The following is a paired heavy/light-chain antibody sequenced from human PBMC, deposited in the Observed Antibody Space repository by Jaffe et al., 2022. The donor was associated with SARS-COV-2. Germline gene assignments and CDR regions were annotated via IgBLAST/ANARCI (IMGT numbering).Heavy chain of an antibody. V-gene: IGHV3-23*01. CDR1: GFTFSTYV. Sequence: EVQLLESGGGLVQPGGSLRLSCAASGFTFSTYVIVNWVRRAPGKGLEWVSSITGAGGTFYADSVKGRFTISRDSSKNTFHLQMISLRAEDTAVYYCAQGAYWGQGTLLTVSS. J-gene: IGHJ4*02. CDR3: AQGAY. D-gene: IGHD3-16*01. CDR2: ITGAGGT.
Light chain of an antibody. J-gene: IGKJ1*01. CDR2: KVS. V-gene: IGKV2-30*01. CDR1: QSLVYSDGNTY. Sequence: DVVMTQSPLSLPVTLGQPASISCRSSQSLVYSDGNTYLTWFQQRPGQSPRRLIYKVSNRDSGVPDRFSGSGSGTDFTLKISRVEAEDVGVYYCMQETHWPRTFGQGTKVEIK. CDR3: MQETHWPRT.